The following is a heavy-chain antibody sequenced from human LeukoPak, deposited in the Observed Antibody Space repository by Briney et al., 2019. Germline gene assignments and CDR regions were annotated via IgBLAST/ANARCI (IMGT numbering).Heavy chain of an antibody. D-gene: IGHD3-10*01. J-gene: IGHJ4*02. V-gene: IGHV3-21*01. Sequence: GGSLRLSCAASGFTFDEYTMHWVRQAPGEGLEWVSSISSSSSYIYYADSVKGRFTISRDNSRNTLSLQMNSLRAEDTAVYYCAKGGHGSGKYYFDYWGQGTLVTVSS. CDR1: GFTFDEYT. CDR3: AKGGHGSGKYYFDY. CDR2: ISSSSSYI.